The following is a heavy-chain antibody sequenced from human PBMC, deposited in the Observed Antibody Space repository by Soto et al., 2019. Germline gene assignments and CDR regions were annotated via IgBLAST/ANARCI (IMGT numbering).Heavy chain of an antibody. CDR3: ARGRGTIFGVVIPSDYYYYGMDV. Sequence: SETLSLTCAVYGGSFSGYCWSWIRQPPGKGLEWIGEINHSGSTNYNPSLKSRVTISVDTSKNQFSLKLSSVTAADTAVYYCARGRGTIFGVVIPSDYYYYGMDVWGQGTTVTVSS. V-gene: IGHV4-34*01. CDR2: INHSGST. D-gene: IGHD3-3*01. J-gene: IGHJ6*02. CDR1: GGSFSGYC.